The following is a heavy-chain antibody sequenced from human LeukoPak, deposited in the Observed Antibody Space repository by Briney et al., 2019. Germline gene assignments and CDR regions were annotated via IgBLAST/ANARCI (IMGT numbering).Heavy chain of an antibody. Sequence: GGSPRLSCVVSGFTFSDYYMNWIRQAPGKGLEWLSYISGSSSHILYADSVKGRFTISRDNAKNSLYLQMNSLRAEDTAVYYCAREGQDLDHWGQGTLVSVST. CDR1: GFTFSDYY. D-gene: IGHD2-15*01. V-gene: IGHV3-11*06. CDR3: AREGQDLDH. CDR2: ISGSSSHI. J-gene: IGHJ4*02.